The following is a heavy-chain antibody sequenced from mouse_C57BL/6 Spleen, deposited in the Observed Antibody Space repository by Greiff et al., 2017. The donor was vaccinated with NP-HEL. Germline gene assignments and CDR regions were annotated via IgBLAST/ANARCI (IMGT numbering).Heavy chain of an antibody. CDR2: IDPSDSDT. CDR1: GYTFTSYW. D-gene: IGHD2-3*01. Sequence: QVQLQQPGAELVKPGASVKLSCKASGYTFTSYWMQWVKQRPGQGLEWIGEIDPSDSDTNYNQKFKGKATLTADTSSSTAYMQLSSLTSEDSAVYYCARDGYYDYWGQGTTLTVSS. CDR3: ARDGYYDY. J-gene: IGHJ2*01. V-gene: IGHV1-50*01.